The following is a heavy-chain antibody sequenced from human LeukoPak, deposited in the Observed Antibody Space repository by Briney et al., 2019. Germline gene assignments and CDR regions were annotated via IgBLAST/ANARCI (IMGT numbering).Heavy chain of an antibody. CDR2: ISSSSSTI. Sequence: GGSLRLSCATSGFTFSSYAMIWVRQAPGKGLEWVSYISSSSSTIYYADSVKGRFTISRDNAKNSLYLQMNSLRAEDTAVYYCARGDYGDYSYFDYWGQGTLVTVSS. J-gene: IGHJ4*02. D-gene: IGHD4-17*01. V-gene: IGHV3-48*04. CDR3: ARGDYGDYSYFDY. CDR1: GFTFSSYA.